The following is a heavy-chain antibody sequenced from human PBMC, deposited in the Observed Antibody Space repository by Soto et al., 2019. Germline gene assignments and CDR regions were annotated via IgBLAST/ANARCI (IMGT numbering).Heavy chain of an antibody. CDR2: ISYDGSNK. J-gene: IGHJ4*02. D-gene: IGHD6-13*01. CDR3: ARAKYSSTNFDY. V-gene: IGHV3-30-3*01. Sequence: QVQLVESGGGVVQPGRSLRLSCAASGFTFSSYAMHWVRQAPGKGLEWVAVISYDGSNKYYADSVKGRFTISRDNSKNMLYLQMNSLRAEDTAVYYCARAKYSSTNFDYWGQGTLVTVSS. CDR1: GFTFSSYA.